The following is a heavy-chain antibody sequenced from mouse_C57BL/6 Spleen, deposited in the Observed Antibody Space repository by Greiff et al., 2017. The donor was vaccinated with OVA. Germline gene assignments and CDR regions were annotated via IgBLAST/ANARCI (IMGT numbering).Heavy chain of an antibody. CDR3: TTFGDGYYVHAMDY. J-gene: IGHJ4*01. CDR2: IDPEDGDN. V-gene: IGHV14-1*01. CDR1: GFNIKDYY. Sequence: VQLKQSGAELVRPGASVKLSCTASGFNIKDYYMHWVKQRPEQGLEWIGRIDPEDGDNEYAPKFQGKATMTADTSSNTSYLQLSSLTSEDTAVYYCTTFGDGYYVHAMDYWGQGTSVTVSS. D-gene: IGHD2-3*01.